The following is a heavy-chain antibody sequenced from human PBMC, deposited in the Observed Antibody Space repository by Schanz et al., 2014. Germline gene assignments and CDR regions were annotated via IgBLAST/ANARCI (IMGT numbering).Heavy chain of an antibody. J-gene: IGHJ4*02. CDR3: AKDHAGSDILTALGN. CDR2: IKQDGSEK. Sequence: EVQLVESGGGLVQPGGSLRLSCAASGFIFSNSWMSWVRQAPGKGLEWVANIKQDGSEKYYVDSVKGRFTISRDNAKNSLYLQMNSLRVEDTAVYYCAKDHAGSDILTALGNWGQGTLVAVSS. V-gene: IGHV3-7*03. CDR1: GFIFSNSW. D-gene: IGHD3-9*01.